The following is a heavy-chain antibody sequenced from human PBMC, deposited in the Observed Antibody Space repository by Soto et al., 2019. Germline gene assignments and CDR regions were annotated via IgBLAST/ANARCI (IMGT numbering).Heavy chain of an antibody. CDR1: NFSISSGYY. CDR2: IYQRGST. CDR3: VKSGDYGLDAFDL. Sequence: SETLSLTCAVSNFSISSGYYWGWIRQPPGKGLEYIASIYQRGSTFYNPSLKSRITMSMDASKNHFSLNLRPVTAADTAVYYCVKSGDYGLDAFDLWGQGTMVTVSS. D-gene: IGHD4-17*01. V-gene: IGHV4-38-2*01. J-gene: IGHJ3*01.